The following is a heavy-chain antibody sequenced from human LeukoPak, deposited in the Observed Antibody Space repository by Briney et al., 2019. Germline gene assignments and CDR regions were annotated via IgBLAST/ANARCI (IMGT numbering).Heavy chain of an antibody. J-gene: IGHJ4*02. CDR1: GFAVSSNH. CDR2: IYNSGST. Sequence: GSLRLSCAASGFAVSSNHMNWVRQPPGKGLEWIGHIYNSGSTSYNPSLNSRVTISLDTSKNQFSLKLSSVTAADTAVYYCARDAGTHWGRGTLVTVSS. V-gene: IGHV4-59*02. CDR3: ARDAGTH.